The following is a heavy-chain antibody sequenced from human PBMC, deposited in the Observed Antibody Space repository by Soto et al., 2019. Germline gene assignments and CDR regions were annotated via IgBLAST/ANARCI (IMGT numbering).Heavy chain of an antibody. J-gene: IGHJ3*02. Sequence: EVQLLESGGGLVQPGGSLRLSCAASGFTFSSYAMSWVRQAPGKGLEWVSAISGSGGSTYYADSVKGRFTISRDNSKNTLYLQMNSLRAEDTAVYYCAKDRGGDIVVVPAAAPTTDAFDIWGQGTMVTVSS. CDR1: GFTFSSYA. CDR2: ISGSGGST. D-gene: IGHD2-2*01. V-gene: IGHV3-23*01. CDR3: AKDRGGDIVVVPAAAPTTDAFDI.